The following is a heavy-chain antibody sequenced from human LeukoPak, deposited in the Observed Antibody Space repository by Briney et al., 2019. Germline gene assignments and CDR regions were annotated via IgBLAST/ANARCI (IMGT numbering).Heavy chain of an antibody. CDR2: INSDGSVT. CDR3: ARAPSEIGGYYPEYFRH. Sequence: GGSLRLSCVGSQFSFSKNWMHWVRQAPGKGLMWVARINSDGSVTDYADSVKGRFAISRDNAKKTVSLQMNSLRPEDTGVYYCARAPSEIGGYYPEYFRHWGQGTLVTVSS. J-gene: IGHJ1*01. CDR1: QFSFSKNW. D-gene: IGHD3-22*01. V-gene: IGHV3-74*01.